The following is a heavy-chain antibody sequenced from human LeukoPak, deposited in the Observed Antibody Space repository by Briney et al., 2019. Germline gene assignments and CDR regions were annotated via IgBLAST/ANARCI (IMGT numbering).Heavy chain of an antibody. V-gene: IGHV4-4*07. CDR1: GGSISSYY. CDR2: IYTSGST. Sequence: SETLSLTCTVSGGSISSYYWSWIRQPAGKGLEWIGRIYTSGSTNYNPSLKSRVTISVDTSKNQFSLKLSSVTAADTAVYYCARHLIGRWLRFNSVANYYYYMDVWGKGTTVTVSS. CDR3: ARHLIGRWLRFNSVANYYYYMDV. J-gene: IGHJ6*03. D-gene: IGHD5-12*01.